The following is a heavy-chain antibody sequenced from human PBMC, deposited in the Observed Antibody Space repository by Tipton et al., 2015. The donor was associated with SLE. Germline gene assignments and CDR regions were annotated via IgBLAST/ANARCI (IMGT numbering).Heavy chain of an antibody. D-gene: IGHD1-26*01. Sequence: TLSLTCTVSGGSISSYYWTWIRQPPGKGLEWIGYIFYSGSTNHNPPLKSRVTISVDTSKNQFSLTLSSVTAADTAVYYCARYGRQMAVGFDYWGQGTLVNVSS. CDR1: GGSISSYY. CDR3: ARYGRQMAVGFDY. V-gene: IGHV4-59*01. J-gene: IGHJ4*02. CDR2: IFYSGST.